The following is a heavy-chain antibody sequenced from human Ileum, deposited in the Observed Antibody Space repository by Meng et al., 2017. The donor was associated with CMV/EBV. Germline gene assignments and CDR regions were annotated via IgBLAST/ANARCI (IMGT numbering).Heavy chain of an antibody. Sequence: FTFSSYGMHWVRQAPGKGLEWVAVIWYDGSNKYYADSVKGRFTISRDNSKNTLYLQMNSLRAEDTAVYYCAKVDHRYCSSTSCQAFDYWGQGTLVTVSS. V-gene: IGHV3-33*06. CDR1: FTFSSYG. CDR3: AKVDHRYCSSTSCQAFDY. J-gene: IGHJ4*02. CDR2: IWYDGSNK. D-gene: IGHD2-2*01.